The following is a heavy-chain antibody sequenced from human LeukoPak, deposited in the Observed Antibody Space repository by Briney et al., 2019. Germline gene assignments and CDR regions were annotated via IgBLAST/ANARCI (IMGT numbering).Heavy chain of an antibody. CDR2: INPNSGGT. J-gene: IGHJ4*02. D-gene: IGHD1-7*01. Sequence: ASVKVSCKASGYTFTGYYMHWVRQAPGQGLEWMGWINPNSGGTNYAQKFQGRVTITADESTSTAYMELSSLRSEDTAVYYCARDSRITGTTLPLDWGQGTLVTVSS. CDR3: ARDSRITGTTLPLD. CDR1: GYTFTGYY. V-gene: IGHV1-2*02.